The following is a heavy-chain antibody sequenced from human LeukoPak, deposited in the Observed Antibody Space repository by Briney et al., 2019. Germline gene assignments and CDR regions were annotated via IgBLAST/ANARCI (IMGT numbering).Heavy chain of an antibody. Sequence: ASVKVSCKASGYTFTSYGISWVRQAPGQGLEWMGWIGAYNGNTNYAQKLQGRVTMTTDTSTSTAYMELRSLRSDDTAVYYCARDWIRYCSSTSCYLSDYWGQGTLVTVSS. CDR2: IGAYNGNT. J-gene: IGHJ4*02. CDR1: GYTFTSYG. CDR3: ARDWIRYCSSTSCYLSDY. V-gene: IGHV1-18*01. D-gene: IGHD2-2*01.